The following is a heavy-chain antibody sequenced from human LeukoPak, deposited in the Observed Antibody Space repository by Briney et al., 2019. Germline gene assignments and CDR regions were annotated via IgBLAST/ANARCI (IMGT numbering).Heavy chain of an antibody. CDR1: GFTFSSYA. D-gene: IGHD3-22*01. Sequence: GGSLRLSCAASGFTFSSYAMHWVRQAPGKGLEWVAVISYDGSNKYYADSVKGRFTISRDNSKNTLYLQTSSLRAEDTAVYYCASPGSDYDSAVFDYWGQGTLVTVSP. V-gene: IGHV3-30*04. J-gene: IGHJ4*02. CDR2: ISYDGSNK. CDR3: ASPGSDYDSAVFDY.